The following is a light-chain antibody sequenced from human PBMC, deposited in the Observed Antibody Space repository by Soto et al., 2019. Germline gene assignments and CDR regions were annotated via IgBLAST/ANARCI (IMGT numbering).Light chain of an antibody. CDR2: EVT. V-gene: IGLV2-14*01. Sequence: QSALTQPASVSGSPGQSIAISCTGSSSDGGGYNYVSWYQQHPGKAPQLIIYEVTNRPSGVSNRFSGSQSGNTASLTISGLQAEDEADYYCSSYTSSSTRVFGTGTKVTVL. CDR1: SSDGGGYNY. CDR3: SSYTSSSTRV. J-gene: IGLJ1*01.